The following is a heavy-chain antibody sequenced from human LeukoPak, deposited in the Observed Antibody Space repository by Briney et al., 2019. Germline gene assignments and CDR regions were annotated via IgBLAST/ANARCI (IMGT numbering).Heavy chain of an antibody. CDR3: AHTPPGYESSGYDYFDY. CDR1: GCSLSASGEG. CDR2: IYWDDDK. Sequence: CGPTLVKPTQALTLTCTFSGCSLSASGEGVGWIRQPPGKALERHALIYWDDDKRYSPSLKSRLTITTDTSKNPVVLTMTNMDPVDTATYYCAHTPPGYESSGYDYFDYWGQGTLVTVSS. J-gene: IGHJ4*02. V-gene: IGHV2-5*02. D-gene: IGHD3-22*01.